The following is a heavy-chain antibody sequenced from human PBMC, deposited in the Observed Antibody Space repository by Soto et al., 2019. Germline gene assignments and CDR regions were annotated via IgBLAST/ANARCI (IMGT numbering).Heavy chain of an antibody. Sequence: GGSLRLSCAASGFTFSSYSMNWVRQAPGKGLEWVSYISSSSSTIYYADSVKGRFTISRDNAKNSLYLQMNSLRAEDTAVYYCARDEYYYDSSGKTPEYFQHWGQGTLVTVSS. V-gene: IGHV3-48*01. J-gene: IGHJ1*01. CDR1: GFTFSSYS. D-gene: IGHD3-22*01. CDR2: ISSSSSTI. CDR3: ARDEYYYDSSGKTPEYFQH.